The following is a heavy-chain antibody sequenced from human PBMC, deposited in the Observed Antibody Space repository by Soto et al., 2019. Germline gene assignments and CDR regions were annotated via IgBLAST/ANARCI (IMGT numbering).Heavy chain of an antibody. V-gene: IGHV1-8*01. CDR3: ARGPIGHYNYYMDV. Sequence: ASVKVSCKASGNTFTTYDINWVRQATGQGLEWMGRMNPNSGNTDYAQKFQGRVTMTRNTSITTAYMELSSLRSEDTAVYFCARGPIGHYNYYMDVWGKGITVTVSS. CDR1: GNTFTTYD. J-gene: IGHJ6*03. CDR2: MNPNSGNT. D-gene: IGHD2-21*01.